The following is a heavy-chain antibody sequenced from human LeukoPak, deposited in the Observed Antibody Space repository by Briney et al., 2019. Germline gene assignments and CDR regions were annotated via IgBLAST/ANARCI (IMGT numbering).Heavy chain of an antibody. CDR1: GYTFTSYG. CDR3: ARVLSGTTALDY. Sequence: GASVKVSCKASGYTFTSYGISWVRQAPGQGLEWMGWISVYNVNTNCAQKFQGRVTMTTDTSTSTAYMELRSLRSDDTAVYYCARVLSGTTALDYWGQGTLVTVSS. J-gene: IGHJ4*02. V-gene: IGHV1-18*01. CDR2: ISVYNVNT. D-gene: IGHD1-20*01.